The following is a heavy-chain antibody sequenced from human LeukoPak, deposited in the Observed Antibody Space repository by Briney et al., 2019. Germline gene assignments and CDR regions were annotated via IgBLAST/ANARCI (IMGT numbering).Heavy chain of an antibody. D-gene: IGHD6-13*01. CDR2: IKSKTDGGTT. Sequence: GGSLRLSCAASGFTFSNAWMSWVHQAPGKGLEWVGRIKSKTDGGTTDYAAPVKGRFTISRDDPKNTLYLQMNSLRAEDTALYYCAKDTGYRDYYYGMDVWGQGTTVTVSS. CDR3: AKDTGYRDYYYGMDV. J-gene: IGHJ6*02. V-gene: IGHV3-15*01. CDR1: GFTFSNAW.